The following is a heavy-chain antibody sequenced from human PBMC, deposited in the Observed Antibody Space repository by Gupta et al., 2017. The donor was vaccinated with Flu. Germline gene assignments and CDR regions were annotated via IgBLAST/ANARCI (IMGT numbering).Heavy chain of an antibody. Sequence: EVLLVESGGVLVQPGGSLRLSCEVSGIMFRSDWMSWVRQTPGKGLEWVAIINQGGSERYYVDSVKGRFTISRDNAQSSLYLQMNSLRDEDTAVYYCEAGYDLWSGYYFSRDYWGQGTVVTVSS. CDR2: INQGGSER. V-gene: IGHV3-7*02. D-gene: IGHD3-3*01. CDR3: EAGYDLWSGYYFSRDY. CDR1: GIMFRSDW. J-gene: IGHJ4*02.